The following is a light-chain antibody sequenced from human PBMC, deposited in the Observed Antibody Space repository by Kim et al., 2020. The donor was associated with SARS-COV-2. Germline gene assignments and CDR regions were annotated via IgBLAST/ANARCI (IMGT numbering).Light chain of an antibody. CDR3: YSRDSSGKHLE. CDR1: GLRSFY. CDR2: GVN. V-gene: IGLV3-19*01. J-gene: IGLJ3*02. Sequence: SSELTQDPALSVALGQTVRITCQGDGLRSFYASWYQQKPGQAPRLVISGVNNRPLGIPDRFSGSSSGRTSSLTITGAQTEDEADYYCYSRDSSGKHLEFGGGTKLTVL.